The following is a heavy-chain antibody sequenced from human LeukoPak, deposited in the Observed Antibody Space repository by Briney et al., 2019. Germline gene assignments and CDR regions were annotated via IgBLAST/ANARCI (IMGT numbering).Heavy chain of an antibody. Sequence: PGGSLRLSCAASGFTFSSYGMHWVRQAPGKGLEWVAVISYDGSNKYYADSVKGRFTISRDNSKNTLYLQMNSLRAEDTAVYYCAVLWFGELFGLDYWGQGTLVTVSS. D-gene: IGHD3-10*01. CDR1: GFTFSSYG. CDR3: AVLWFGELFGLDY. J-gene: IGHJ4*02. CDR2: ISYDGSNK. V-gene: IGHV3-30*03.